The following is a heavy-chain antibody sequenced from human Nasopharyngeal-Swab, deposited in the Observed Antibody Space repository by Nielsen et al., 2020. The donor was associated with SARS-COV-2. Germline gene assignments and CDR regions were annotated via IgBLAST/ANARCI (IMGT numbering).Heavy chain of an antibody. CDR3: ARSMYCSSTSCRYYFDY. CDR1: GGSFSSAGYF. CDR2: IYYSGST. D-gene: IGHD2-2*01. J-gene: IGHJ4*02. Sequence: SETLSLTCTVSGGSFSSAGYFWTWIRQHPGKGLEWIGYIYYSGSTYYNPSLKSRVTISVDTSKNHFSLKLNSVTAADTAVYFCARSMYCSSTSCRYYFDYWGQGTLVTVSS. V-gene: IGHV4-31*03.